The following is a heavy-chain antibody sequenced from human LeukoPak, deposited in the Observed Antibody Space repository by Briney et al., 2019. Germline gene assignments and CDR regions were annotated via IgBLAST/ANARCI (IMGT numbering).Heavy chain of an antibody. CDR2: IKQDGGEK. V-gene: IGHV3-7*01. D-gene: IGHD1-26*01. CDR1: GFTFSDYD. Sequence: GESLTLSCSASGFTFSDYDMNWVRQAPGKGLEWVANIKQDGGEKNYVDSVKGRFTISRDNAKNSLYLQVNSLRAEDTAVYYCARSPSSVSYSGKYDYWGQGTLVTVSS. CDR3: ARSPSSVSYSGKYDY. J-gene: IGHJ4*02.